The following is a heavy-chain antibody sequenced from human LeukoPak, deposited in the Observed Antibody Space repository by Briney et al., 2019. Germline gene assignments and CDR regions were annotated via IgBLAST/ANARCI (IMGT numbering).Heavy chain of an antibody. D-gene: IGHD6-6*01. Sequence: GGSLRLSCAASGFTVSSNYMSWVRQAPGKGLEWVSVIYSCGSTYYADSVKGRFTISRDNSKNTLYLQMNSLRAEDTAVYYCARGYSSSSTHYYYYMDVWGKGTTVTVSS. J-gene: IGHJ6*03. V-gene: IGHV3-66*01. CDR1: GFTVSSNY. CDR2: IYSCGST. CDR3: ARGYSSSSTHYYYYMDV.